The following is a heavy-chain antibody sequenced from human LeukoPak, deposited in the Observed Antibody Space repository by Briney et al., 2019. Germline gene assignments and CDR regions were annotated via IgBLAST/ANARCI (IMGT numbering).Heavy chain of an antibody. CDR2: IYYSGST. CDR1: RGSISTYY. CDR3: ARSFSARTFFDY. Sequence: SETLSLTCTVSRGSISTYYGSWIRQPRGKGLECFGFIYYSGSTNYNPSLKSRVTISVDTSKNQFSLKLSSVTAADTAVYYCARSFSARTFFDYWGQGTLVTVSS. J-gene: IGHJ4*02. V-gene: IGHV4-59*01. D-gene: IGHD1-14*01.